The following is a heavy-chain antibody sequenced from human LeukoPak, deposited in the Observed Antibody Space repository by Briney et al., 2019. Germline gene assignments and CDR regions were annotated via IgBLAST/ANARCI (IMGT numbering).Heavy chain of an antibody. CDR2: INYSGNT. V-gene: IGHV4-59*11. CDR3: ARDPTTVTKGFDI. CDR1: GGSISSHY. Sequence: KPSETLSLTCTVSGGSISSHYWTWIRQPPGKGLEGIGYINYSGNTNYNPSLKSRVIMSVDTSKNQFALKLRSVTAADTAVYYCARDPTTVTKGFDIWGQGTMVTVSS. J-gene: IGHJ3*02. D-gene: IGHD4-17*01.